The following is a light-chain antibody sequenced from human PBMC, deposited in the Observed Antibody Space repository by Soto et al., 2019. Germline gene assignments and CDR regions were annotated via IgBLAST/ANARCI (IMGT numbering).Light chain of an antibody. CDR3: SSYTTSSTQV. Sequence: QSALTQPASVSGSPGQSITISCTGTSSDIGTYNYVSWYQQHPGKVPKLMIYEVSNRPSGVSNRFSGSKSGNTASLAISGLHAEDEAYYYCSSYTTSSTQVFGGGTKVTVL. V-gene: IGLV2-14*01. CDR1: SSDIGTYNY. J-gene: IGLJ3*02. CDR2: EVS.